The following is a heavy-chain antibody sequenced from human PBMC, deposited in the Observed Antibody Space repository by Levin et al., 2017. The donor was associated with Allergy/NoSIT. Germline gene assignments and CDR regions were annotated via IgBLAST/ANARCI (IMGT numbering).Heavy chain of an antibody. Sequence: GGSLRLSCAASGFTFSGFAMHWVRQTPGKGLEWVAVISYDGNNEFYTESVKGRFTISRDNSKYTVSLQMNGLRVEDTAVYYCARGRGASGTYYADYWGQGTLVIVSS. CDR3: ARGRGASGTYYADY. D-gene: IGHD3-10*01. J-gene: IGHJ4*02. CDR2: ISYDGNNE. CDR1: GFTFSGFA. V-gene: IGHV3-30-3*01.